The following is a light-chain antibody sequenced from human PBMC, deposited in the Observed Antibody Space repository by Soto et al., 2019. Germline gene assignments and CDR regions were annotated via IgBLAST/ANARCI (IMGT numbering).Light chain of an antibody. J-gene: IGLJ2*01. CDR3: AAWDDSLNGHVV. V-gene: IGLV1-44*01. CDR2: SNN. Sequence: QLVLTQPPSASGTPGQRVTISCSGSSSNIGSNTVNWYQQLPGTAPKLLIYSNNQRRSGVPDRFSGSKSGTSASLASSGLQSEDEADYYCAAWDDSLNGHVVFGGGTKLTVL. CDR1: SSNIGSNT.